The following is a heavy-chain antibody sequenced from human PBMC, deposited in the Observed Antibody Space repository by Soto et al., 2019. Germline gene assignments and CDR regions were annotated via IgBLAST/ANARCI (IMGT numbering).Heavy chain of an antibody. CDR3: ARGGNSYYYYYYGMDV. CDR1: GFTFSSYS. CDR2: ISSSSSTI. D-gene: IGHD2-21*02. V-gene: IGHV3-48*02. Sequence: PGGSLRLSCAASGFTFSSYSMNWVRQAPGKGLEWVSYISSSSSTIYYADSVKGRFTISRDNAKNSLYLQMNSLRDEDTAVYYCARGGNSYYYYYYGMDVWGQGTTVTVSS. J-gene: IGHJ6*02.